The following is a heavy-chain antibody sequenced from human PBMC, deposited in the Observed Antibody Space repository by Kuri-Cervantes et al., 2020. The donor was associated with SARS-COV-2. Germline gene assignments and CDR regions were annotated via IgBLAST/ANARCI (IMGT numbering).Heavy chain of an antibody. Sequence: GSLRLSCTVSGYSISSGYYWGWIRQPPGKGLEWIGSIYHSGSTYYNPSLKSRVTISVDKSKNQFSLKVTSMAAADTAVYYCARASTSVYGVLIALFSSNAFDVWGQGTMVTVSS. D-gene: IGHD2-21*01. J-gene: IGHJ3*01. CDR3: ARASTSVYGVLIALFSSNAFDV. CDR2: IYHSGST. CDR1: GYSISSGYY. V-gene: IGHV4-38-2*02.